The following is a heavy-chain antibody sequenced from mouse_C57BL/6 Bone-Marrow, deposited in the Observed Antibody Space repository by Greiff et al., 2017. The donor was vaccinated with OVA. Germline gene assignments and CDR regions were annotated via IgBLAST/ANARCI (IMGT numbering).Heavy chain of an antibody. J-gene: IGHJ3*01. D-gene: IGHD1-1*01. V-gene: IGHV5-6*01. Sequence: EVKLMESGGDLVKPGGSLKLSCAASGFTFSSYGMSWVRQTPDKRLEWVATISSGGSYTYYPDSVKGRFTISRDNAKNTLYLQMSSLKSEDTAMYYCARQAITTVDAYWGQGTLVTVSA. CDR1: GFTFSSYG. CDR2: ISSGGSYT. CDR3: ARQAITTVDAY.